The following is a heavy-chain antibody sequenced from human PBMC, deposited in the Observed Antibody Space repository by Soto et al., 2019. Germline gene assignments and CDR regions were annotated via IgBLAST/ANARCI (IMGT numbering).Heavy chain of an antibody. J-gene: IGHJ4*02. CDR1: GASVSSGSYY. Sequence: PSETLSLTCSVSGASVSSGSYYWNWIRQPPGKGLECIGNIYYSGSTNYNPSLNSRVTISLDTSKNQFSLKLSSLPAADTALYYCAREGAITGPAVFDFWGQGALVTVSS. D-gene: IGHD1-20*01. CDR3: AREGAITGPAVFDF. CDR2: IYYSGST. V-gene: IGHV4-61*01.